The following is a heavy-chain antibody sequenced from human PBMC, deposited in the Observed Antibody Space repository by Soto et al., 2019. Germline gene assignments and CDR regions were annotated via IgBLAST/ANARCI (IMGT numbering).Heavy chain of an antibody. Sequence: QVHLVQSGAEVKKPGASVKVSCKASGYPFTSYYMHWVRQAPGQGLEWKGMFNPTGGYTNYAQKFQGRVTMTSDTSTSTVYMEMSSLRSEDTAVYYCARGGTVAANFDYWGQGTLVTVSS. CDR1: GYPFTSYY. CDR2: FNPTGGYT. D-gene: IGHD6-19*01. CDR3: ARGGTVAANFDY. V-gene: IGHV1-46*01. J-gene: IGHJ4*02.